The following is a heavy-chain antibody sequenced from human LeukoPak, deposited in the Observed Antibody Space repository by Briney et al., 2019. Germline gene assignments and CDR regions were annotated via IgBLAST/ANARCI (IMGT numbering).Heavy chain of an antibody. D-gene: IGHD1-14*01. V-gene: IGHV1-69*10. CDR1: GGTFSSYA. Sequence: ASVKVSCKASGGTFSSYAYSWVRQAPGQGLEWMGRIIPILGIAVYAHNFQGRVTITADKSTSTAYMELSSLRSEDTAVYYCAKGPQPDTPTVEYFQHWGQGTLVTVSS. CDR3: AKGPQPDTPTVEYFQH. J-gene: IGHJ1*01. CDR2: IIPILGIA.